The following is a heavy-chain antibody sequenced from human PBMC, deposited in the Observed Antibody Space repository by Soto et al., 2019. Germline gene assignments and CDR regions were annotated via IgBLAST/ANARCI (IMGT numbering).Heavy chain of an antibody. CDR3: ARDEGRGGRSGCSCYDY. V-gene: IGHV3-48*04. CDR2: ISSSSSTI. CDR1: GFTFSSYS. Sequence: GGSLRLSCAASGFTFSSYSMNWVRQAPGKGLEWVSYISSSSSTIYYADSVKGRFTISRDNAKNSLYLQMNSLRAEDTAVYYCARDEGRGGRSGCSCYDYWGQGTLVTVSS. J-gene: IGHJ4*02. D-gene: IGHD2-15*01.